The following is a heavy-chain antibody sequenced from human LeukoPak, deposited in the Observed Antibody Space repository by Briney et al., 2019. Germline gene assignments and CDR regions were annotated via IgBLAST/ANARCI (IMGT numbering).Heavy chain of an antibody. CDR3: ARAPTWTGYYYYMDV. V-gene: IGHV1-8*03. D-gene: IGHD3-16*01. CDR2: MNPNSGNT. Sequence: ASVKVSCKASGYTFTSYGISWVRQATGQGLEWMGWMNPNSGNTGYAQKFQGRVTITRNTSISTAYMELSSLRSEDTAVYYCARAPTWTGYYYYMDVWGKGTTVTVSS. J-gene: IGHJ6*03. CDR1: GYTFTSYG.